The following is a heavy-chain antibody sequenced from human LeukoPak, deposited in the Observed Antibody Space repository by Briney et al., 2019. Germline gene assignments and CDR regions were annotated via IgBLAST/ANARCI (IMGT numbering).Heavy chain of an antibody. J-gene: IGHJ4*02. Sequence: PSETLSLTCTVSGGSISSGNYHGSWIRQPAGKGLEWIGRIYTGGSTNCNPSFKSRVTISVDTSKNQFSLKLSSVTAADTAVYYCAGYPADYGGNSGDYWGQGTLVTVSS. CDR1: GGSISSGNYH. CDR3: AGYPADYGGNSGDY. V-gene: IGHV4-61*02. D-gene: IGHD4-23*01. CDR2: IYTGGST.